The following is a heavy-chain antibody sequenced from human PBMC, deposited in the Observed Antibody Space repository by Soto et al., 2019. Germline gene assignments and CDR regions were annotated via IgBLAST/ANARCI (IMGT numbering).Heavy chain of an antibody. J-gene: IGHJ6*02. CDR1: GYTFTGYY. CDR3: AREFQYSSGWCGYYYYYGMDV. V-gene: IGHV1-2*04. Sequence: ASVKVSCKASGYTFTGYYMHWVRQAPGQGLEWMGWINPNSGGTNYAQKFQGWVTMTRDTSISTAYMELSRLRSDDTAVYYCAREFQYSSGWCGYYYYYGMDVWGQGTTVTVSS. CDR2: INPNSGGT. D-gene: IGHD6-19*01.